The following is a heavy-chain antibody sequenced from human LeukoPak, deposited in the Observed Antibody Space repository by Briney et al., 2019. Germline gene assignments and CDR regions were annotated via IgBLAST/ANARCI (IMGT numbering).Heavy chain of an antibody. CDR2: ISRSGTVI. J-gene: IGHJ4*02. CDR1: GFLFNRYS. Sequence: GSLRLSCAASGFLFNRYSMKWVRQGPGKGLEWVSCISRSGTVIYYADCVRGRFTVSRDNDKNSLYLQMNSLRDGDTAVYYCARDMSLLWFGDPFDHWGQGTLVTVSS. CDR3: ARDMSLLWFGDPFDH. D-gene: IGHD3-10*01. V-gene: IGHV3-48*02.